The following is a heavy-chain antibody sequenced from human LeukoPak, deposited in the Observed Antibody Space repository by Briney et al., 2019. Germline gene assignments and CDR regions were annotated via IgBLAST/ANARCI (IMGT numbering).Heavy chain of an antibody. V-gene: IGHV5-51*01. D-gene: IGHD6-19*01. CDR2: IYPGGSDL. CDR3: ARHVVNLAVPGAPSWIDP. J-gene: IGHJ5*02. Sequence: ESLKISCKASGYSFTNYWIVWGRQRPGKGLEYMGFIYPGGSDLRYSPSFQGQVTISVDKSITTAYLQWSSLKASDTAMYYCARHVVNLAVPGAPSWIDPWGQGTQVTVSS. CDR1: GYSFTNYW.